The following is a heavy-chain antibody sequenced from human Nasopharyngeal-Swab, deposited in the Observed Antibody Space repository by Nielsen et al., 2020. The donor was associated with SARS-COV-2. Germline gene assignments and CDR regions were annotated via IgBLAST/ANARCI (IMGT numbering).Heavy chain of an antibody. Sequence: SETLSLTCTVSGGSISSSSYYWGWIRQPPGKGLEWIGSIYYSGSTYYNPSLKSRVTISVDTSKNQFSLKLSSVTAADTVVYYCARAANSGDWYFDLWGRGTLVTVSS. CDR2: IYYSGST. V-gene: IGHV4-39*01. CDR1: GGSISSSSYY. D-gene: IGHD6-25*01. J-gene: IGHJ2*01. CDR3: ARAANSGDWYFDL.